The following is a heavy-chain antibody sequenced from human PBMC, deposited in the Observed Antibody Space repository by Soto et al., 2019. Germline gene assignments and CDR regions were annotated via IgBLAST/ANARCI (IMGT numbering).Heavy chain of an antibody. V-gene: IGHV3-30*03. Sequence: PGGSLRLSCAASGFTFSSYGMHWVRQAPGKGLEWVAVISYDGSNKYYADSVKGRFTISRDNSKNTLYLQMNSLRAEDTAVYYCAGRVAVAADTYYYYGMDVWGQGTTVTVSS. CDR3: AGRVAVAADTYYYYGMDV. J-gene: IGHJ6*02. D-gene: IGHD6-19*01. CDR2: ISYDGSNK. CDR1: GFTFSSYG.